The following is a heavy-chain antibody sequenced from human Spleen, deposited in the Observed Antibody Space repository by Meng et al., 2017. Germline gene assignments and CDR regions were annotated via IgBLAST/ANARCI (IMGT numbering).Heavy chain of an antibody. V-gene: IGHV4-30-4*01. CDR2: IYYSGST. CDR3: VRENWKSTIDY. CDR1: GDSISSGDYY. D-gene: IGHD1-1*01. Sequence: QVQLQESGPGLVKPSQTLSLTCTVSGDSISSGDYYWSWIRPPPGKGLEWIGYIYYSGSTYYNPSLKSRLTILLDTSKKQFSLRLTSVTAADTAVYYCVRENWKSTIDYSGQGTLVTVSS. J-gene: IGHJ4*02.